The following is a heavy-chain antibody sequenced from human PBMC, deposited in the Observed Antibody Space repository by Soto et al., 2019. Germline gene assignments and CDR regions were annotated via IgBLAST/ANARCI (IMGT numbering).Heavy chain of an antibody. J-gene: IGHJ6*02. Sequence: EALKISCSASGYSFVTFLITGVRQMPGKGLEWMGRIDTADSYARYSPSFEGHVTMSVDRSINTGYLHWSSLTVSDTAIYYCAKHVEAFYFGLDAWGQGTSVTVSS. CDR1: GYSFVTFL. CDR2: IDTADSYA. CDR3: AKHVEAFYFGLDA. V-gene: IGHV5-10-1*01. D-gene: IGHD3-10*02.